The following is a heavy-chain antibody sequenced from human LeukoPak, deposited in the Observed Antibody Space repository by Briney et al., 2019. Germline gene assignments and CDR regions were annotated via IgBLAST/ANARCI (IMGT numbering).Heavy chain of an antibody. CDR2: INPSGGST. D-gene: IGHD2-15*01. V-gene: IGHV1-46*01. CDR3: ARWGFCSGGSCYSEPFDY. J-gene: IGHJ4*02. Sequence: ASVKVSCKASGYTFTNYYMHWVRQAPGQGLEWMGIINPSGGSTRYAQKFQGRVTMTRDTSTSTVYMELGSLRSEDTAVYFCARWGFCSGGSCYSEPFDYWGQGTLVTVSS. CDR1: GYTFTNYY.